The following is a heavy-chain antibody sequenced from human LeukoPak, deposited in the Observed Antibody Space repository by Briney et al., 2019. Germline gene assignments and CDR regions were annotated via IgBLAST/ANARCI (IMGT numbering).Heavy chain of an antibody. V-gene: IGHV3-23*01. D-gene: IGHD3-22*01. CDR3: VKDLVGYDSSNYRDC. J-gene: IGHJ4*02. CDR1: GFTFSSYA. Sequence: GGSLRLSCAASGFTFSSYAMSWVRQAPGKGLEWVSAISGSGGSTYHAASVKGRFTISRDNSNNMVYLQMNSLRAEDTAVYYCVKDLVGYDSSNYRDCRGQGTLVTVSS. CDR2: ISGSGGST.